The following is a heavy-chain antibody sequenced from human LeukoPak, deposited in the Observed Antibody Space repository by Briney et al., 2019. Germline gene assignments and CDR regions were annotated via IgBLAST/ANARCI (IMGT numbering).Heavy chain of an antibody. D-gene: IGHD3-22*01. CDR3: ARDRGAYYYDSSGYYDC. V-gene: IGHV4-4*07. CDR1: GGSISSYY. J-gene: IGHJ4*02. CDR2: IYTSGST. Sequence: SETLSLTCTVSGGSISSYYWSWIRQPAGKGLEWIGRIYTSGSTNYNPSLKSRVTMSVDTSKNQFSLKLSSVTAADTAVYYCARDRGAYYYDSSGYYDCWGQGTLVAVSS.